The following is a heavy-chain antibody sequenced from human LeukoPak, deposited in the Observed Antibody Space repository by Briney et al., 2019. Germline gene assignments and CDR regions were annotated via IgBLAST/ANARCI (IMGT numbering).Heavy chain of an antibody. CDR1: GFTFGTYD. Sequence: GGSLRLSCAASGFTFGTYDMHWVRQAPGKGLEWVTVISKDGSNRYYADSVKGRFTISRDNSKNTLYLQMNSLRAEDTAVYYCAKNGDRGAYCSGGSCYPYYYYYIDVWGKGTTVTISS. J-gene: IGHJ6*03. D-gene: IGHD2-15*01. CDR2: ISKDGSNR. V-gene: IGHV3-30*18. CDR3: AKNGDRGAYCSGGSCYPYYYYYIDV.